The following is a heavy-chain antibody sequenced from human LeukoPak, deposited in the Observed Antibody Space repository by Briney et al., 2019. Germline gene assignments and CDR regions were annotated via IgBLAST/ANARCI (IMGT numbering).Heavy chain of an antibody. CDR1: GYAFTSYG. D-gene: IGHD3-22*01. J-gene: IGHJ4*02. V-gene: IGHV1-18*01. CDR2: ISAYNGDT. Sequence: ASVKVSCKSSGYAFTSYGFSWVRQAPGQGLEWMGWISAYNGDTNYAQNLQGRVTMTTDTSTSTAYLELRSLSSDDTAVYYCARAGSYDTSGYSAFWGQGTLVTVSS. CDR3: ARAGSYDTSGYSAF.